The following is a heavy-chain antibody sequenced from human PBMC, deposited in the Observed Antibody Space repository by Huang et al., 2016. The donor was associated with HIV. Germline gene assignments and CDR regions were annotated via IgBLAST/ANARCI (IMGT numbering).Heavy chain of an antibody. CDR2: VRSKALGGAS. CDR3: SPSGDDYFYFYMDV. Sequence: QLVESGGDSVQSGRSLRLSCRGSGFIFNDFALNWFRQAPGKGREWVGFVRSKALGGASKSDPSVKDRFTVSRDEAKNVACLQMDNLQVDDTAIYYCSPSGDDYFYFYMDVWGNGTTVIVS. V-gene: IGHV3-49*03. CDR1: GFIFNDFA. D-gene: IGHD4-17*01. J-gene: IGHJ6*03.